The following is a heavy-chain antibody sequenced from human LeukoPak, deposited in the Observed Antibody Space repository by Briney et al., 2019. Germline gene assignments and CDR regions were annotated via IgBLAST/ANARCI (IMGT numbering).Heavy chain of an antibody. CDR2: IWYDGSNK. CDR1: GFTFSSYG. V-gene: IGHV3-33*01. Sequence: GGSLRLSCAASGFTFSSYGMHWVRQAPGKGLEWVAVIWYDGSNKYYADSVKGRFTISRDNSKNTLYLQMNSLRAEDTAVYYCARALYYYDSSGYHTPYYYGMDVWGQGITVTVSS. D-gene: IGHD3-22*01. J-gene: IGHJ6*02. CDR3: ARALYYYDSSGYHTPYYYGMDV.